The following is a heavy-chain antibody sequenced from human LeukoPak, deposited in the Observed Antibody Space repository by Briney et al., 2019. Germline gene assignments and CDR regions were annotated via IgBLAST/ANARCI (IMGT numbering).Heavy chain of an antibody. V-gene: IGHV3-23*01. D-gene: IGHD7-27*01. Sequence: GGSLRLSCAASGFTFSSYAMSWVRQAPGKGLEWVSAISGSGGSTYYADSVKGRFTISRDNSKNTLYLQMNSLRAEDTSVYYCAKAHWGSGPYYYYYMDVWGKGTTVTVSS. CDR2: ISGSGGST. CDR1: GFTFSSYA. CDR3: AKAHWGSGPYYYYYMDV. J-gene: IGHJ6*03.